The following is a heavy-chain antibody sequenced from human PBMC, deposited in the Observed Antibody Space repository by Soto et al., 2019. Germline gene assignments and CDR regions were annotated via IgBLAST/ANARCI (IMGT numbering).Heavy chain of an antibody. Sequence: PSETLSLTCAVYGGSFSGYYWSWIRQPPGKGLEWIGEINHSGSTYYNPSLKSRVTISVDRSKNQFSLKLSSVTAADTAVYYCARVNWNYEMDYYGMDVWGQGTTVTVSS. J-gene: IGHJ6*02. CDR3: ARVNWNYEMDYYGMDV. V-gene: IGHV4-34*01. CDR1: GGSFSGYY. CDR2: INHSGST. D-gene: IGHD1-7*01.